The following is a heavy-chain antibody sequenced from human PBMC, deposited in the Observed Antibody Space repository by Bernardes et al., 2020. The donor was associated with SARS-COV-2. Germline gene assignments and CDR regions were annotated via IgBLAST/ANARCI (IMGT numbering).Heavy chain of an antibody. CDR2: INTGKGNT. V-gene: IGHV1-3*04. Sequence: ASVKVSCKASGYIFTDYAMHWVRQAPGQRPEWMGWINTGKGNTKYSQKFQGRVTFTRDTSASTAYMELSRLRSEDTAVYYCARDPTIILIRGIQNWFDTWGQGTLVTVSS. CDR3: ARDPTIILIRGIQNWFDT. J-gene: IGHJ5*02. CDR1: GYIFTDYA. D-gene: IGHD3-10*01.